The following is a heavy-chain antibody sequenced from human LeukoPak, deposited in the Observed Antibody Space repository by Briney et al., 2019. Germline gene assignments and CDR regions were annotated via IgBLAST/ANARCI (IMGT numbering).Heavy chain of an antibody. Sequence: SETLSLTCTVSGGSISSGSYYWSWIRQPAGKGLEWIGRIYSSGSTNYNPSLKSRVTMSVDTSKNQFSLKLSAVTAADTAVYYCARDKVTMVRGVIITERKYYYMDVWGKGTTVTISS. V-gene: IGHV4-61*02. J-gene: IGHJ6*03. D-gene: IGHD3-10*01. CDR3: ARDKVTMVRGVIITERKYYYMDV. CDR1: GGSISSGSYY. CDR2: IYSSGST.